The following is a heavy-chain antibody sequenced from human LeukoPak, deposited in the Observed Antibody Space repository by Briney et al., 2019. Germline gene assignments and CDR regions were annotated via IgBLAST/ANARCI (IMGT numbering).Heavy chain of an antibody. D-gene: IGHD6-19*01. J-gene: IGHJ4*02. CDR3: ARDLGYSSGPNY. CDR1: GFTFSTFA. CDR2: IFPSGGEI. Sequence: GGSLRLSCEASGFTFSTFAMIWVRQPPGKGLEWVSSIFPSGGEIHYADSVKGRFTISRDNAKNSLYLQMNSLRAEDTAVYYCARDLGYSSGPNYWGQGTRVTVSS. V-gene: IGHV3-21*01.